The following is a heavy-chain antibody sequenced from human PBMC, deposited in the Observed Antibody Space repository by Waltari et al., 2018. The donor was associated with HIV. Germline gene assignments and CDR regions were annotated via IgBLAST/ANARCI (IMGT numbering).Heavy chain of an antibody. CDR2: IAVSSAYT. D-gene: IGHD4-17*01. Sequence: QVHLVESGGDLVKPGGSLRLSCVASGFTFSEYYMTWIRQAPGKRLEGVSYIAVSSAYTNYGDSVKGRFTMSRDDAKKSLFLQMNSLRPEDTAVYYCARVARGLRQGTFDIWGQGTMVTVSS. CDR3: ARVARGLRQGTFDI. J-gene: IGHJ3*02. V-gene: IGHV3-11*05. CDR1: GFTFSEYY.